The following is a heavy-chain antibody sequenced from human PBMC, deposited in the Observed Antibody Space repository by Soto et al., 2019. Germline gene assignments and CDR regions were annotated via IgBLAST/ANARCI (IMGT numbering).Heavy chain of an antibody. V-gene: IGHV3-9*01. D-gene: IGHD3-3*01. CDR2: ISWNSGSI. CDR1: GFTFDDYA. CDR3: AKDSSSGYDFWSGHSPEPFDY. J-gene: IGHJ4*02. Sequence: EVQLVESGGGLVQPGRSLRLSCAASGFTFDDYAMHWVRQAPGKGLEWVSGISWNSGSIGYADSVKGRFTISRDNAKNSLYLQMNSLRAEDTALYYCAKDSSSGYDFWSGHSPEPFDYWGQGTLVTVSS.